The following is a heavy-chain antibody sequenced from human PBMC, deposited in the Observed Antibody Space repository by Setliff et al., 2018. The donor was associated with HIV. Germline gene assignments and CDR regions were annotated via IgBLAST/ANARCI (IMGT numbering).Heavy chain of an antibody. D-gene: IGHD3-16*01. CDR2: IDYSGNT. J-gene: IGHJ5*01. V-gene: IGHV4-39*01. CDR3: ARHRYRFGIDS. Sequence: SETLSLTCTVSGGSINNYYWAWIRQPPGKGLEWIGTIDYSGNTYYNASLRSRAIISGDMSKNQFSLNLNSVTASETAVYYCARHRYRFGIDSWGQGALVTVSS. CDR1: GGSINNYY.